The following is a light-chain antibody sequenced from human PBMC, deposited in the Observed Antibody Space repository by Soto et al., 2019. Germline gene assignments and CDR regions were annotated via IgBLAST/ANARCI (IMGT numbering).Light chain of an antibody. CDR3: HQRSNWPPT. J-gene: IGKJ4*01. V-gene: IGKV3-11*01. CDR1: QSVSSN. CDR2: DAS. Sequence: ENVFTQSPATLSLSPGERATLSCRASQSVSSNLAWYQQKPGQAPRLLIFDASNRATGIPVRFSGSGSGTDFTLTISSLQSEDFAVYYCHQRSNWPPTFGGGTKVDIK.